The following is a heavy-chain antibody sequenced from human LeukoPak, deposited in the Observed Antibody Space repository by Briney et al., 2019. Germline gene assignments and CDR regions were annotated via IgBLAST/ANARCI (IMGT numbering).Heavy chain of an antibody. V-gene: IGHV3-9*01. J-gene: IGHJ4*02. Sequence: QPGRSLRLSCAASGFTFDDYAMHWVRQAPWKGLEWVSGISWNSGSIGYADSVKGRFTISRDNAKNSLYLQMNSLRAEDTALYYCAKDIGSGSYYIGGFDYWGQGTLVTVSS. CDR2: ISWNSGSI. CDR3: AKDIGSGSYYIGGFDY. CDR1: GFTFDDYA. D-gene: IGHD3-10*01.